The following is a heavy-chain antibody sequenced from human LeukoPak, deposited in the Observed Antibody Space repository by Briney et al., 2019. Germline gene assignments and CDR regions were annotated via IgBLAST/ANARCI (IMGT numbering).Heavy chain of an antibody. Sequence: ASVKVSCKASGYTFTSYDINWVRQATGQGLEWMGWMNPNSGNTGYAQKFQGRVTMTRNTSISTAYMELSSLKTEDTAVYYCTREGEKGSTWYGFPLDAFDIWGQGTMVTVSS. J-gene: IGHJ3*02. CDR3: TREGEKGSTWYGFPLDAFDI. CDR1: GYTFTSYD. D-gene: IGHD6-13*01. CDR2: MNPNSGNT. V-gene: IGHV1-8*01.